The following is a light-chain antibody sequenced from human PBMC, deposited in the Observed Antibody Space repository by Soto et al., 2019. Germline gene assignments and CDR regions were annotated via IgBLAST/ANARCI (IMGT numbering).Light chain of an antibody. Sequence: QSVLTQPASVSGSPGQSITISCTGSNSDIGAYNYVSWYQQHPGKAPKLIIHGVTNRPSGVSHRFSGLKSDYTASLTISGLQAEDEGDYYCSSYTTAYFYVFGTGTKVTVL. J-gene: IGLJ1*01. CDR3: SSYTTAYFYV. CDR2: GVT. CDR1: NSDIGAYNY. V-gene: IGLV2-14*01.